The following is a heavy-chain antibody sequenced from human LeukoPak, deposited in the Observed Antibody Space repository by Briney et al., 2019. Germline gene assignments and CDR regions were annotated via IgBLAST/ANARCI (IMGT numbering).Heavy chain of an antibody. J-gene: IGHJ4*02. V-gene: IGHV3-74*01. Sequence: PGGSLRLSCAASGFTFSSYWMHWVRQAPGKGLVWVSRINKDGRSTSYADSVKGRFTISRDNAKNTLYLQINSLRAEDTAVYYSAREDCSSTSCYTDYWGQGTLVTVSS. CDR2: INKDGRST. CDR1: GFTFSSYW. CDR3: AREDCSSTSCYTDY. D-gene: IGHD2-2*01.